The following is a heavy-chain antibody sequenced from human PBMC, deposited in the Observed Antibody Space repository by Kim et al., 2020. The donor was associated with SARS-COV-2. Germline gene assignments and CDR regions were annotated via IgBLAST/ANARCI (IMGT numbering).Heavy chain of an antibody. V-gene: IGHV3-11*01. Sequence: GSTIYYADSVKGRFTVSRDNAKNSLYLNMNRLRAEDAAVYYCAKEAAGYWGQGTLVTVSS. CDR3: AKEAAGY. CDR2: GSTI. J-gene: IGHJ4*02.